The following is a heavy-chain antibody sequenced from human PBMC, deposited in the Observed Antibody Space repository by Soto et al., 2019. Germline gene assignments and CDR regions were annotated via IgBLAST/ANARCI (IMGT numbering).Heavy chain of an antibody. Sequence: GSLRLSCAASGFTFSSYAMHWVRQAPGKGLEWVAVISYDGSNKYYADSVKGRFTISRDNSKNTLYLQMNSLRAEDTAVYYCARDLYYYGSGSYGYYYYGMDVWGQGTTVTVSS. CDR2: ISYDGSNK. V-gene: IGHV3-30-3*01. CDR1: GFTFSSYA. D-gene: IGHD3-10*01. J-gene: IGHJ6*02. CDR3: ARDLYYYGSGSYGYYYYGMDV.